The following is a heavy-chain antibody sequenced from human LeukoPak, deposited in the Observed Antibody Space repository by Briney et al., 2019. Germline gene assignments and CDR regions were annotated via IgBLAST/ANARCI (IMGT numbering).Heavy chain of an antibody. D-gene: IGHD1-26*01. V-gene: IGHV3-7*03. CDR2: IKEDESEK. J-gene: IGHJ4*02. Sequence: QTGGSLRLSCAASGFTFSSYSMNWVRQAPGKGLEWVANIKEDESEKDYVDSVKGWFTISRDNAKNSLYLQMSSLRAEDTAVYYCATYSGAHHKTFDSWGQGTLVTVSS. CDR3: ATYSGAHHKTFDS. CDR1: GFTFSSYS.